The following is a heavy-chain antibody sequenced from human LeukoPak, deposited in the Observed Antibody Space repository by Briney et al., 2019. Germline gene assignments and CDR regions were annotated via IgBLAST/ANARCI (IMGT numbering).Heavy chain of an antibody. Sequence: GGSQRFSCAAFGFTFSSYAMSWVRQALGKGLEWVSAISGSGGSTYYADSVKGRFTISRDNSKNTLYLQMNSLRAEDTAVYYCAKAGSGDYYFDYWGQGTLVTVSS. CDR2: ISGSGGST. D-gene: IGHD3-10*01. V-gene: IGHV3-23*01. CDR3: AKAGSGDYYFDY. J-gene: IGHJ4*02. CDR1: GFTFSSYA.